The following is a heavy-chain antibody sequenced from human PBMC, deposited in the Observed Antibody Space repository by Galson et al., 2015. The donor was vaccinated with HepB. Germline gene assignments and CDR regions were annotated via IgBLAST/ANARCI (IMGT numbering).Heavy chain of an antibody. CDR3: ARQYDTSGYYAY. CDR1: GGTFSSHT. J-gene: IGHJ4*02. Sequence: SVKVSCKASGGTFSSHTISWVRQAPGQGLEWMGGIIPLFGSGNCAQKFQGRVTITADESKSTTYMELSSLRSDDTAVYYCARQYDTSGYYAYWGQGTLVTVSS. D-gene: IGHD3-22*01. CDR2: IIPLFGSG. V-gene: IGHV1-69*13.